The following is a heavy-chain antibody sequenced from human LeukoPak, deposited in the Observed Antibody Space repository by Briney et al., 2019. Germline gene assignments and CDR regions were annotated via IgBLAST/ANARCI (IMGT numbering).Heavy chain of an antibody. CDR1: GFIVRINY. Sequence: GGSLRLSCAASGFIVRINYMSGVRQAPGEGREWVSVIYSGGSTYYADSVKGRFTISRDNSKNTLYLQMNRLRAEDTAVYYCARTGENGDFFDYWGQGTLVTVSS. V-gene: IGHV3-66*02. CDR3: ARTGENGDFFDY. CDR2: IYSGGST. J-gene: IGHJ4*02. D-gene: IGHD4-17*01.